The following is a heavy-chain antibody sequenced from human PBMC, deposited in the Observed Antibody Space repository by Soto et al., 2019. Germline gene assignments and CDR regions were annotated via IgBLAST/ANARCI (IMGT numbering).Heavy chain of an antibody. Sequence: GASVKVSCKDCGYRFASYDRSWVRQATGQGLERMGWMTPNNGNTGFAQKFQGRVTMTRNTSITTAYMELSGLRSDDTAVYYCARGEGGLRYYYGIDVRGQGTTVTVSS. CDR3: ARGEGGLRYYYGIDV. CDR2: MTPNNGNT. V-gene: IGHV1-8*01. CDR1: GYRFASYD. D-gene: IGHD4-17*01. J-gene: IGHJ6*02.